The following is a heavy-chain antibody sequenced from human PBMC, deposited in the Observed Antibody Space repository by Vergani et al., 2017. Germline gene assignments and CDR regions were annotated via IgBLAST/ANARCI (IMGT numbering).Heavy chain of an antibody. CDR1: GYTFSNNH. CDR3: SLGYYGILTGYRY. CDR2: INPSGGHT. V-gene: IGHV1-46*03. J-gene: IGHJ4*02. D-gene: IGHD3-9*01. Sequence: QVQVVQSGAEVKKSGASVKVSCKTSGYTFSNNHMHWVRQAPGQGLEWMGIINPSGGHTNYAQKFQGIVTMTRDTSTSTVYMELSSLRSEDTAIYYCSLGYYGILTGYRYWGQGTLVTVSA.